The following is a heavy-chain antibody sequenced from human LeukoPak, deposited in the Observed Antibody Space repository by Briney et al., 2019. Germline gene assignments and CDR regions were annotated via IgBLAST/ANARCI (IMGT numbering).Heavy chain of an antibody. CDR1: GGSISSSSYY. CDR2: IYYSGST. D-gene: IGHD5-18*01. V-gene: IGHV4-61*05. J-gene: IGHJ4*02. CDR3: ARGGYSYGFDY. Sequence: PSETLSLTCTVSGGSISSSSYYWGWIRQPPGKGLEWIGYIYYSGSTNYNPSLKSRVTISVDTSKNQFSLKLSSVTAADTAVYYCARGGYSYGFDYWGQGTLVTVSS.